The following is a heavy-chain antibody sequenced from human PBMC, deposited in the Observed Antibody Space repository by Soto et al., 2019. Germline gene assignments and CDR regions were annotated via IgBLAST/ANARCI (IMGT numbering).Heavy chain of an antibody. D-gene: IGHD3-3*01. CDR3: AFPLLYYDFWSGFSGPASGATTRYGMDV. J-gene: IGHJ6*02. CDR2: IIPIFGTA. CDR1: GGTFSSYA. V-gene: IGHV1-69*06. Sequence: QVQLVQSGAEVKKPGSSVKVSCKASGGTFSSYAISWVRQAPGQGLEWMGGIIPIFGTANYAQKFQGRVTITADKSTSTAYMELSSLRSEDTAVYYCAFPLLYYDFWSGFSGPASGATTRYGMDVWGQGTTVTVSS.